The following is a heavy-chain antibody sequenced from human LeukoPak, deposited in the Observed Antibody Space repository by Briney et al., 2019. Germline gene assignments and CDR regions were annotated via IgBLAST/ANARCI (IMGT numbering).Heavy chain of an antibody. V-gene: IGHV3-33*08. Sequence: GGSLRLSCAASGFTFSSYGMHWVRQAPGKGLEWVAVIWYDGSNKYYADSVKGRFTISRDNSKSTLYLQMNSLRAEDTAVYYCARAPPGYCSSTSCYLNYWGQGILVTVSS. D-gene: IGHD2-2*01. CDR3: ARAPPGYCSSTSCYLNY. CDR1: GFTFSSYG. CDR2: IWYDGSNK. J-gene: IGHJ4*02.